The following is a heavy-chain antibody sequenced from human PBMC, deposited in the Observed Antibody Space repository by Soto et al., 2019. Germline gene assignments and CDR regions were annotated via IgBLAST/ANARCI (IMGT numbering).Heavy chain of an antibody. V-gene: IGHV1-18*01. CDR3: ARVDPRGVAVVRDY. D-gene: IGHD3-10*01. Sequence: ASIEVYCKASGHTFASHGFSWVRQAPGQGLEWMGWISGFNGQTNYALKFQGRVTLTTDASTSTAYMELRSLRSDDTAVYFCARVDPRGVAVVRDYWGQGTLVTVSS. CDR1: GHTFASHG. J-gene: IGHJ4*02. CDR2: ISGFNGQT.